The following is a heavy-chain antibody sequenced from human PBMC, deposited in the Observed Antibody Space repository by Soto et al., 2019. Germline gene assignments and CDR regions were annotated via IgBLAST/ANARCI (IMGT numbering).Heavy chain of an antibody. V-gene: IGHV4-39*01. CDR1: GGSISSSSYY. D-gene: IGHD2-15*01. J-gene: IGHJ4*02. CDR3: ARASDIVVVVAANPYFDY. Sequence: SETLSLTCTVSGGSISSSSYYWGWIRQPPGKGLEWIGSIYYSGSTYYNPSLKSRVTISVDTSKNQFSLKLSSVTAADTAVYYCARASDIVVVVAANPYFDYWGQGTLVTVSS. CDR2: IYYSGST.